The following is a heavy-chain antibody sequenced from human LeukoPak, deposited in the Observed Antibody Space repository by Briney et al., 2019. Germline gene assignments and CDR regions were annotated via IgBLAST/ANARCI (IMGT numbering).Heavy chain of an antibody. Sequence: PGGSLRLSCAASGFTFSSYGMPWVRQAPGKGPEWVAFIRNDGSNKYYADSVKGRFTISRDDSKNTLYLQMNSLRAEDTAVYYCAKDEVLRFLEWLSPGAFDIWGQGTMVTVSS. CDR3: AKDEVLRFLEWLSPGAFDI. J-gene: IGHJ3*02. D-gene: IGHD3-3*01. CDR2: IRNDGSNK. V-gene: IGHV3-30*02. CDR1: GFTFSSYG.